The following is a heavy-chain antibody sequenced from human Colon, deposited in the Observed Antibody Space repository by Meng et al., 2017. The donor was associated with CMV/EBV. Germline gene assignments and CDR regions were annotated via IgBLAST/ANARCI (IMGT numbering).Heavy chain of an antibody. CDR2: INPSGYTT. J-gene: IGHJ5*02. CDR3: ARDNSAEDLSWWFDP. Sequence: QVQVVPAGAEVKKPGASVKVSCKTSGFAFSRYYMHWVRQAPGQGLEWMGVINPSGYTTIYAQKFQGRVTMTRDTSTSTVYMELRSLRSDDTAVYYCARDNSAEDLSWWFDPWGQGTLVTVSS. D-gene: IGHD2/OR15-2a*01. V-gene: IGHV1-46*01. CDR1: GFAFSRYY.